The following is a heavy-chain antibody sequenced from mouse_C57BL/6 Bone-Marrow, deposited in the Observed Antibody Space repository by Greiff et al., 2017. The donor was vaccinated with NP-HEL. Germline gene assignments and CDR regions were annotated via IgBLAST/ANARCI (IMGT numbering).Heavy chain of an antibody. CDR2: INPNNGGT. Sequence: VQLQQPGPELVKPGASVKIPCKASGYTFTDYNMDWVKQRPGQSLEWIGVINPNNGGTIYNQKFKGKATLTVDKSSSTAYMQLRSLTSEDAAVYYCGRGEEDWFAYGGQGTLVTVSA. CDR3: GRGEEDWFAY. V-gene: IGHV1-18*01. J-gene: IGHJ3*01. CDR1: GYTFTDYN.